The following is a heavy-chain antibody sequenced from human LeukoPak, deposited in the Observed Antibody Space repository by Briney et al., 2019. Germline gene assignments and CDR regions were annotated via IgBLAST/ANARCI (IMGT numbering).Heavy chain of an antibody. CDR3: AKGRSGSYAYDY. CDR1: GFTFSSYA. V-gene: IGHV3-23*01. Sequence: TGGSLRLSFAAPGFTFSSYAMSWVCQAPGKGLEWVSAISGSGGSTYYADSVKGRFTISSDNSKSTLYLQMNTLRVEDTAIYYCAKGRSGSYAYDYRGQGTQVTAPS. J-gene: IGHJ4*02. D-gene: IGHD1-26*01. CDR2: ISGSGGST.